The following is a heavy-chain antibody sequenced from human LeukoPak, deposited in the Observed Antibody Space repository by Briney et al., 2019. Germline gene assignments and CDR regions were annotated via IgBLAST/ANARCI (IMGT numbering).Heavy chain of an antibody. Sequence: GGSLRLSCTASGFTFGDYAMSWFRQAPGKGLEWVSFIRSKAYGGTTEYAASVKGRFTISRDDSKNTLYVQMNSLKTEDTAVYYCTTGGREWGQGTLVTVSS. CDR3: TTGGRE. CDR1: GFTFGDYA. D-gene: IGHD1-26*01. J-gene: IGHJ4*02. CDR2: IRSKAYGGTT. V-gene: IGHV3-49*03.